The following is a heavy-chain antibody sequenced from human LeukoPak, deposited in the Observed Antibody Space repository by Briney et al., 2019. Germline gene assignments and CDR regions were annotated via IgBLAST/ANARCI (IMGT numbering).Heavy chain of an antibody. D-gene: IGHD4-17*01. CDR2: IYIGGGT. Sequence: AGSLTLSCPASAFTVSSNSMSWLRQAPGTGLDSLSAIYIGGGTYYPDSVKGRFTISSDNSKNTVYLQMNCLRAEATAVYYCARDRAVSPFPPDAFDMWGQGTMVTVAS. V-gene: IGHV3-53*01. CDR1: AFTVSSNS. J-gene: IGHJ3*02. CDR3: ARDRAVSPFPPDAFDM.